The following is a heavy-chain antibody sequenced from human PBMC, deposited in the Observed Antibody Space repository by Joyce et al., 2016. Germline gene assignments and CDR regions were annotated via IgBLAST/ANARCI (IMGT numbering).Heavy chain of an antibody. CDR3: ATGGGMDV. Sequence: EVQLVESGGGLVQPGGSLRLSCAASGFTFSTTWMTWVRQSPGKGPEWWANIKPDGSEKYYVGSVKGRFTISRDNAKNSLSLLMNSLRVDDTAVYYCATGGGMDVWGQGTTVTVSS. CDR2: IKPDGSEK. CDR1: GFTFSTTW. J-gene: IGHJ6*02. V-gene: IGHV3-7*01.